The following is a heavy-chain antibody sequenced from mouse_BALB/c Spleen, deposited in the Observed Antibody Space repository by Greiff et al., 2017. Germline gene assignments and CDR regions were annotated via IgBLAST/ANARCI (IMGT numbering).Heavy chain of an antibody. CDR3: AGVRRGYAMDY. Sequence: VQLQQSGAELMKPGASVKISCKATGYTFSSYWIEWVKQRPGHGLEWIGEILPGSGSTNYNEKFKGKATFTADTSSNTAYMQLSSLTSEDSAVYYCAGVRRGYAMDYWGQGTSVTVSS. CDR2: ILPGSGST. CDR1: GYTFSSYW. J-gene: IGHJ4*01. D-gene: IGHD2-14*01. V-gene: IGHV1-9*01.